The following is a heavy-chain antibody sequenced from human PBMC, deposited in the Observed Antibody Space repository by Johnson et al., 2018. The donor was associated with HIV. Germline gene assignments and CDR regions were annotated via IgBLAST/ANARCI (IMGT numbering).Heavy chain of an antibody. CDR1: GFTFNDYY. CDR2: IYSGGST. D-gene: IGHD1-26*01. Sequence: VQLVESGGGLVKPGGSLRLSCAASGFTFNDYYMSWIRQAPGRGLEWVSVIYSGGSTYYADSVKGRFTISRDNAKNSLYLQMNSLRAEDTAVYYCANSGSWDAFDIWGQGTMVTVSS. J-gene: IGHJ3*02. CDR3: ANSGSWDAFDI. V-gene: IGHV3-11*04.